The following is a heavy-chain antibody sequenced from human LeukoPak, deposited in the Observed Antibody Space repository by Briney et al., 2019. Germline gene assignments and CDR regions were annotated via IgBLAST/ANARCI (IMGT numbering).Heavy chain of an antibody. J-gene: IGHJ5*02. CDR2: IYYSGST. CDR1: GGSISSGDYY. V-gene: IGHV4-30-4*01. CDR3: ARGAVLYYYDSSGPFDP. D-gene: IGHD3-22*01. Sequence: PSQTLSLTCTVSGGSISSGDYYWSWIRQPPGKGLEWIGYIYYSGSTYYNPSLKSRVTISVDTSKNQFSLKLSSVTAADTAVYYCARGAVLYYYDSSGPFDPWGQGTLVTVSS.